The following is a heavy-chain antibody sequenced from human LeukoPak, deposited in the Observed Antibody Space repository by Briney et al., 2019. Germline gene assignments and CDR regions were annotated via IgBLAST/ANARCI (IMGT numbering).Heavy chain of an antibody. D-gene: IGHD6-19*01. Sequence: SVKVSFKASGGTFSSYAISWVRQAPGQGLEWMGRIIPIFGTANYAQKFQGRVTITTDESTSTAYMELSSLRSEDTAVYYCARAYSRGSSNWFDPWGQGTLVTVSS. CDR1: GGTFSSYA. V-gene: IGHV1-69*05. CDR3: ARAYSRGSSNWFDP. CDR2: IIPIFGTA. J-gene: IGHJ5*02.